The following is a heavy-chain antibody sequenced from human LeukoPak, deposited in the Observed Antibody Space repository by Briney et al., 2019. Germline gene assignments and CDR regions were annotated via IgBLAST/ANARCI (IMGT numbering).Heavy chain of an antibody. D-gene: IGHD2-2*01. V-gene: IGHV3-21*01. CDR1: GFTFSSYS. CDR2: ISSSSYI. CDR3: ARGDCISTSCSSGRFAY. J-gene: IGHJ4*02. Sequence: GGSLGLSCAASGFTFSSYSMNWVRQAPGKGLEWVSSISSSSYIYYADSVKGRFTISRDNAKNSLYLQMNSLRAEDTAVYYCARGDCISTSCSSGRFAYWGQGTLVTVSS.